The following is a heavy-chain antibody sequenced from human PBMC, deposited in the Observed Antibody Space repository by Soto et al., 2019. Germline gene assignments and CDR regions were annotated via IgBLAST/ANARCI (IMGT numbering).Heavy chain of an antibody. Sequence: ASVKVSCKASGYTFTSLGISWVRQAPGQGLEWMGWISPYNGNTKHAQKLQARVTMTTDTSTSTVYMELRSLRSDDTAVYYCARTDIISASFDPWGQGTLVTVSS. CDR2: ISPYNGNT. D-gene: IGHD3-3*02. J-gene: IGHJ5*02. V-gene: IGHV1-18*01. CDR3: ARTDIISASFDP. CDR1: GYTFTSLG.